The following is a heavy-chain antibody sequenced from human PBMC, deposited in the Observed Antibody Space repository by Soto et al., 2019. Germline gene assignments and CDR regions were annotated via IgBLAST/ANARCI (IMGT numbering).Heavy chain of an antibody. CDR1: GGSVSSGSYY. CDR3: ARISGYSYGLPPYFDY. Sequence: QVQLQESGPGLVKPSETLSLICTVSGGSVSSGSYYWSWIRQPPGKGLEWIGYIYYSGSTNYNPSLKSRVTISVDTSKNQFSLKLSSVTAADTAVYYCARISGYSYGLPPYFDYWGQGTLVTVSS. V-gene: IGHV4-61*01. J-gene: IGHJ4*02. D-gene: IGHD5-18*01. CDR2: IYYSGST.